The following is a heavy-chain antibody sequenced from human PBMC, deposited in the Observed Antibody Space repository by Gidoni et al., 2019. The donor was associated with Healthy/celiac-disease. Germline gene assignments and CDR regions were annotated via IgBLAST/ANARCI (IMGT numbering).Heavy chain of an antibody. J-gene: IGHJ6*03. CDR1: GLTFSRHG. CDR3: ARDRRHYYDSSGYYYYYMDV. V-gene: IGHV3-33*01. D-gene: IGHD3-22*01. CDR2: IWYDGSNK. Sequence: QVQLVESGGGVVQPGRSLRLSCAASGLTFSRHGMNWVRQAPGKGLEWVAVIWYDGSNKYYADSVKGRFTISRDNSKNRLYLQMKSLRAEDTAVYYCARDRRHYYDSSGYYYYYMDVWGKGTTVTVSS.